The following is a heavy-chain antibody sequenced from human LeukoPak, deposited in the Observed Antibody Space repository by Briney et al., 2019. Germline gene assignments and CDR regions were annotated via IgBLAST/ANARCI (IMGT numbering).Heavy chain of an antibody. J-gene: IGHJ4*02. V-gene: IGHV1-24*01. CDR3: ATGNYDFWSGYYCVHY. CDR2: FDPEDGET. CDR1: GYTLTELS. D-gene: IGHD3-3*01. Sequence: ASVKVSCKGSGYTLTELSMHWVRQAPGKGLEWRGGFDPEDGETIYAQKFQGRVTMTEDTSTDTAYMELSSLRSEDTAVYYCATGNYDFWSGYYCVHYWGQGTLVTVSS.